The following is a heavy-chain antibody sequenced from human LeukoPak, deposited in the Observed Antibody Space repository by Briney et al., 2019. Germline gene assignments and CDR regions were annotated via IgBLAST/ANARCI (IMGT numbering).Heavy chain of an antibody. Sequence: GGSLRLSCAASGFTFSSYSMNWVRQAPGKGLEWVSSISSRSSYIYYADSVKGRFTISRDNAKNSLYLQMNSLRAEDTAVYYCARDPTSYYDSSGYYYNDAFDIWGQGTMVTVSS. CDR1: GFTFSSYS. CDR2: ISSRSSYI. V-gene: IGHV3-21*01. J-gene: IGHJ3*02. D-gene: IGHD3-22*01. CDR3: ARDPTSYYDSSGYYYNDAFDI.